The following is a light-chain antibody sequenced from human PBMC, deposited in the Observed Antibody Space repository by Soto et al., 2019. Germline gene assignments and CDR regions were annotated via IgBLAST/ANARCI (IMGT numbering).Light chain of an antibody. Sequence: QSALTQPPSASGSPGQSVTISCTGTSSDVGGYDYVSWYQQRPGKAPKLLIHEVTKRPSGVPDRFSGSKSGNTASLTVSGLQAEDEADYYCAVWDDSLSGWVFGGGTKLTVL. CDR2: EVT. CDR1: SSDVGGYDY. CDR3: AVWDDSLSGWV. V-gene: IGLV2-8*01. J-gene: IGLJ3*02.